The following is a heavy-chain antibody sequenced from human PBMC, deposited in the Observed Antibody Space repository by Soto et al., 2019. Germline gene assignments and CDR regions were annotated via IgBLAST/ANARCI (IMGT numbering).Heavy chain of an antibody. CDR2: ISGSGGST. D-gene: IGHD2-2*02. Sequence: PGGSLRLSCAASGFTFSIYAMSWVRHAPGKGLEWVSAISGSGGSTYYADSVKGRFTISRDNSKNTLYLQMNSLRAEDTAVYYCAKDRGDIVVVPAAIDYWGQGTLVTVS. V-gene: IGHV3-23*01. CDR1: GFTFSIYA. CDR3: AKDRGDIVVVPAAIDY. J-gene: IGHJ4*02.